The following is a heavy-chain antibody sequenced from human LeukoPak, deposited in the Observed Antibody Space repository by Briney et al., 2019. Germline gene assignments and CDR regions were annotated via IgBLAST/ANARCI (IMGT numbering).Heavy chain of an antibody. CDR1: GFTFSSYG. CDR3: ARGTSRDGYDNWFDP. J-gene: IGHJ5*02. D-gene: IGHD5-24*01. CDR2: IWYDGSNK. Sequence: PGGSLRLSCAASGFTFSSYGMHWVRQAPGKGLDWVAVIWYDGSNKYYADSVKGRFTISRDNSKNTLYLQMNSLRAEDTAVHYCARGTSRDGYDNWFDPWGQGTLVTVSS. V-gene: IGHV3-33*01.